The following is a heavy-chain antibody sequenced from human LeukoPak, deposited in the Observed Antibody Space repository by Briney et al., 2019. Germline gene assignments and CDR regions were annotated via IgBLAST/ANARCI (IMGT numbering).Heavy chain of an antibody. Sequence: SETLSLTCAIYGGSFSGYYWSWIRQPPGKGLEWIWSIYYSGSTYYNPSLKSRVTKSVDTSKNQFSLKLSSVTAADTAVYYCARGYSSGWYLFDAFDIWGQGTMVTVSS. CDR1: GGSFSGYY. CDR2: IYYSGST. D-gene: IGHD6-19*01. CDR3: ARGYSSGWYLFDAFDI. V-gene: IGHV4-34*01. J-gene: IGHJ3*02.